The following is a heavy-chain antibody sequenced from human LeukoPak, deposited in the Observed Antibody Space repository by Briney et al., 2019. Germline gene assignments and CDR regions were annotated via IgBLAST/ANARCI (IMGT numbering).Heavy chain of an antibody. Sequence: PGGSLRLSCAASGFTFSSYGMNWVRQAPGKGLEWVSYISSGGSTIYYADSVKGRFTVSRDNTKNSLYLQMNSLRAEDTAVYYCARDGPYSTSCVWFDPWGQGTLVTVSS. D-gene: IGHD6-13*01. J-gene: IGHJ5*02. CDR3: ARDGPYSTSCVWFDP. CDR2: ISSGGSTI. V-gene: IGHV3-48*03. CDR1: GFTFSSYG.